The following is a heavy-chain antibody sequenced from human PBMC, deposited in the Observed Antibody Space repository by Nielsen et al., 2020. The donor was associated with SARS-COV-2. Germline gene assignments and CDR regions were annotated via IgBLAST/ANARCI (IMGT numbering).Heavy chain of an antibody. J-gene: IGHJ4*02. V-gene: IGHV3-23*01. Sequence: GESLKISCAASGFIFTDYAMTWVRQAPGKGLEWVSTINHGEDYADSVKGRFAISRDNSKNTLYLHMSSLRAEDTAVYYCTRGLGTSTKGRIDYWGQGTLVTVSS. CDR3: TRGLGTSTKGRIDY. D-gene: IGHD1-26*01. CDR2: INHGE. CDR1: GFIFTDYA.